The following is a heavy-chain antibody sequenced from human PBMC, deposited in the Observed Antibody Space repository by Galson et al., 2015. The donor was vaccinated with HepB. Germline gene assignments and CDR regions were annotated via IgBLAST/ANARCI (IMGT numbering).Heavy chain of an antibody. CDR2: IKEGGSIK. Sequence: SPRLSCAASGFMFSGHWLNWLRRAPGKRLQWVTNIKEGGSIKYYVDSVTGRFTISRDNDRNLLYLQMNGLRAEDTAVYFCARNRGYETFDYWGQGALVTVSS. CDR3: ARNRGYETFDY. V-gene: IGHV3-7*03. D-gene: IGHD5-12*01. CDR1: GFMFSGHW. J-gene: IGHJ4*02.